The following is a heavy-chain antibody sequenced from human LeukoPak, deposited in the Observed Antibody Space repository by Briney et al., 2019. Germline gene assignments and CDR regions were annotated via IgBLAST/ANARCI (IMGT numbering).Heavy chain of an antibody. J-gene: IGHJ6*02. V-gene: IGHV3-64D*09. CDR1: GFPFSSYA. Sequence: GGSLTLSCSASGFPFSSYAMHWVRQAPGKGLAYVSSISSNGVYTYYADSLRGRFTISRDNSKNTLYLQMSSLRAEDTAVYYCVRVSGVGVDFYYHGMDVWGQGTTVTVSS. D-gene: IGHD1-26*01. CDR2: ISSNGVYT. CDR3: VRVSGVGVDFYYHGMDV.